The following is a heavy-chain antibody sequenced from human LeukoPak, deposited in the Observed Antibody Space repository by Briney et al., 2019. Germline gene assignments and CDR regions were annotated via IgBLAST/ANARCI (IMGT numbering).Heavy chain of an antibody. CDR1: GYTFTSYA. CDR3: ARDHCGTTSCNAFEV. J-gene: IGHJ3*01. D-gene: IGHD2-2*01. CDR2: LSTYNGKT. Sequence: ASVKVSCKASGYTFTSYAISWVRQAPGQGLEWMGWLSTYNGKTNYAQKFQGRVIMTTETSASTVYMELNSLTSDDTAIYYCARDHCGTTSCNAFEVWGQGTMVTVSS. V-gene: IGHV1-18*01.